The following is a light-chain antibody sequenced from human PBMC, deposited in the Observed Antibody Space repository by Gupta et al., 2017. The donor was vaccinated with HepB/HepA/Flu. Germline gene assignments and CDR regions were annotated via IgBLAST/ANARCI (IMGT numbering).Light chain of an antibody. CDR1: QSISSN. J-gene: IGKJ3*01. Sequence: DIQMTQSPSSLSASVGDRVTITCRASQSISSNLNWYRQKPGQAPNLLIFGASSLQSGVPSRFRGSGSGTDFTLTISSLQPEDFATYYCQQIYSIPFTFGPGTRVDMK. V-gene: IGKV1-39*01. CDR2: GAS. CDR3: QQIYSIPFT.